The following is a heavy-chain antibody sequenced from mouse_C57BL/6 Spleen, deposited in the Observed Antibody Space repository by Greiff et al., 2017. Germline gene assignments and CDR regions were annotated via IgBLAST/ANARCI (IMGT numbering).Heavy chain of an antibody. J-gene: IGHJ4*01. CDR2: INPGSGGT. V-gene: IGHV1-54*01. D-gene: IGHD1-1*01. CDR3: ARGVDYYGSRTDYAMDY. Sequence: QVQLKESGAELVRPGTSVKVSCKASGYAFTNYLIEWVKQRPGQGLEWIGVINPGSGGTNYKEKFKGKAKLTADKSSSTAYMQRSSLTSEDSAVYFCARGVDYYGSRTDYAMDYWGQGTSVTVSS. CDR1: GYAFTNYL.